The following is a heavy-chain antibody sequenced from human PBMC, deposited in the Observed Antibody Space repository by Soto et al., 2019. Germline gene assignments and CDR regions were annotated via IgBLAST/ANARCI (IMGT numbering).Heavy chain of an antibody. Sequence: PSGTLCLTCTVSGGSVTNSSHYWGWIRQSPGKGLEWIGSVYYRGRSYSKSSVKSRVTISVDTSKNRFSPSLNSVTASDTAVYFCVSQRTTVPTQAYFDYWGPGAPVTSPQ. D-gene: IGHD4-17*01. V-gene: IGHV4-39*01. CDR2: VYYRGRS. J-gene: IGHJ4*02. CDR1: GGSVTNSSHY. CDR3: VSQRTTVPTQAYFDY.